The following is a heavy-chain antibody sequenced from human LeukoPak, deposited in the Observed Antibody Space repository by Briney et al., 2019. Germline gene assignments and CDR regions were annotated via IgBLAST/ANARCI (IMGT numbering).Heavy chain of an antibody. V-gene: IGHV4-30-4*01. D-gene: IGHD2-21*02. CDR1: GGSISSGDYY. CDR3: ARSPHIVVVTAMRDAFDI. CDR2: IYYSGST. J-gene: IGHJ3*02. Sequence: SEPLSLTCTVSGGSISSGDYYCSWIRQPPGKGLEWIGYIYYSGSTYYNPSLKSRVNISVDTSENQFSLKLSSVTAADTAVYYCARSPHIVVVTAMRDAFDIWGQGTMVTVSS.